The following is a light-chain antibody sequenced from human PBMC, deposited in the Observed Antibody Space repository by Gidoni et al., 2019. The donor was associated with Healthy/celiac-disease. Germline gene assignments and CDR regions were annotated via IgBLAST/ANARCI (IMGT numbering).Light chain of an antibody. V-gene: IGKV4-1*01. CDR1: QSVLYSSNNKNY. CDR3: QQYYSTPPMYT. Sequence: DIVMTQSPASLAASLGARATINCKSSQSVLYSSNNKNYLAWYQQQPGQPPKLLIYWASTRESGVPDRFSGSGSGTDFTLTISSLQAEDVAVYYCQQYYSTPPMYTFGQGTKLEIK. J-gene: IGKJ2*01. CDR2: WAS.